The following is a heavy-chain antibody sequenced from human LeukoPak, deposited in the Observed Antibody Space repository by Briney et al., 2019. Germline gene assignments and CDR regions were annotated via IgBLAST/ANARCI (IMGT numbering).Heavy chain of an antibody. V-gene: IGHV3-30*18. D-gene: IGHD5-18*01. CDR1: GFTLSSFG. CDR3: AKDADTATIIYWYFDL. CDR2: VSDDGSNT. J-gene: IGHJ2*01. Sequence: GGSQRLSCTASGFTLSSFGMHWVRQAPGKGLEWVAVVSDDGSNTYYADSVKGRFTISRDNSKNTLYLQLNSLRAEDTAVYYCAKDADTATIIYWYFDLWGRGTRVTLSS.